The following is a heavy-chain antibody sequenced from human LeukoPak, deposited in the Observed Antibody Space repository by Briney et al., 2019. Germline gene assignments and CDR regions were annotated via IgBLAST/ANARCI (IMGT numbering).Heavy chain of an antibody. J-gene: IGHJ4*02. Sequence: PGGSLRLSCAASGFTFSSYWMYWVRQAPGKGLEWVAVISYDGSNKYYADSVKGRFTISRDNSKNTLYLQMNSLRAEDTAVYYCAKGSRISEWELLNYFDYWGQGTLVTVSS. CDR2: ISYDGSNK. V-gene: IGHV3-30*18. CDR1: GFTFSSYW. CDR3: AKGSRISEWELLNYFDY. D-gene: IGHD1-26*01.